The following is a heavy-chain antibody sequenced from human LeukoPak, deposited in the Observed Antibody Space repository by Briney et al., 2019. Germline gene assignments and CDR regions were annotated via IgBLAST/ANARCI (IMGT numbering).Heavy chain of an antibody. CDR3: ARETVLLWFGGVGVAFDI. Sequence: PGRSLRLSCAASGFTFSNYGMHWVRQAPGKGLEWVAVIWYDGTNKYYADSVKGRFTISRDNSKNMLYLQMNSLRVEDMAVYYCARETVLLWFGGVGVAFDIWGQGTMVTVSS. D-gene: IGHD3-10*01. CDR1: GFTFSNYG. J-gene: IGHJ3*02. V-gene: IGHV3-33*01. CDR2: IWYDGTNK.